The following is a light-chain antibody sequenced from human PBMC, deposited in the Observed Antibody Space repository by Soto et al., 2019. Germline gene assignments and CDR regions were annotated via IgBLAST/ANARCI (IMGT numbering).Light chain of an antibody. CDR3: QSYDSRLSGYVV. CDR1: SSNIGAGYD. J-gene: IGLJ2*01. CDR2: GNS. V-gene: IGLV1-40*01. Sequence: QSVLTQPPSVSGAPGQRVTISCTGSSSNIGAGYDVHGYQQLPGTAPKLLIYGNSNRPSGVPDRFSGSKSGTSASLAITGLQAEDEADYYCQSYDSRLSGYVVFGGGTKLTVL.